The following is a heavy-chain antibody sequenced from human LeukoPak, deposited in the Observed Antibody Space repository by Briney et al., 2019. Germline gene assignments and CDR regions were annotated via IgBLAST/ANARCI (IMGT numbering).Heavy chain of an antibody. CDR1: GGSISSYY. D-gene: IGHD6-13*01. V-gene: IGHV4-59*01. Sequence: SETLSLTCTVSGGSISSYYWSWIRQPAGKGLEWIGYIYYSGSTNYNPSLKSRVTISVDTSKNQFSLKLSSVTAADTAVYYCARDTGYSSSWYLNWFDPWGQGTLVTVSS. J-gene: IGHJ5*02. CDR3: ARDTGYSSSWYLNWFDP. CDR2: IYYSGST.